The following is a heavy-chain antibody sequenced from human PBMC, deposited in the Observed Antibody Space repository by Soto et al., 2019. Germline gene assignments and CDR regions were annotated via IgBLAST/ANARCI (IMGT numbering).Heavy chain of an antibody. V-gene: IGHV3-48*01. CDR2: ISSSSSTI. CDR1: GFTFSSYS. Sequence: GGSLRLSCAASGFTFSSYSMNWVRQAPGKGLEWVSYISSSSSTIYYADSVKGRFTISRDNAKNSLYLQMNSLRAEDTAVYYCARFVGYYDFWSAEKSHDFDYWGQGTLVTVSS. CDR3: ARFVGYYDFWSAEKSHDFDY. D-gene: IGHD3-3*01. J-gene: IGHJ4*02.